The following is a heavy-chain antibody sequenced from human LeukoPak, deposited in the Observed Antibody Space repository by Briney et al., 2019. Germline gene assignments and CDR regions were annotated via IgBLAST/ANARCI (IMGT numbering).Heavy chain of an antibody. D-gene: IGHD2-15*01. CDR2: ISAYNGNT. Sequence: ASVKVSCKASGYTFIDYYIHWVRQAPGQGLEWMGWISAYNGNTNYAQKLQGRGTMTTDTATSTAYMELRSLRSDDTAVYYCARSGCSGGSCYSIHYWGQGTLVTVSS. V-gene: IGHV1-18*04. CDR1: GYTFIDYY. J-gene: IGHJ4*02. CDR3: ARSGCSGGSCYSIHY.